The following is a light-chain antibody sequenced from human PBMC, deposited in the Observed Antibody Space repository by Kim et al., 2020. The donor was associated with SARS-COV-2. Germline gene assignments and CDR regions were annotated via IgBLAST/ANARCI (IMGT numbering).Light chain of an antibody. V-gene: IGKV3-15*01. CDR3: QQNNNLPPWT. Sequence: EIVMTQSPATLSVSPGERATLSCRASQSVSSNLAWYQQKPGQAPRLLIYGASTRATGIPAKFSGSGSGTEFTFTTTSLQSEDFVVHYCQQNNNLPPWTFGQGSKVEIK. CDR2: GAS. J-gene: IGKJ1*01. CDR1: QSVSSN.